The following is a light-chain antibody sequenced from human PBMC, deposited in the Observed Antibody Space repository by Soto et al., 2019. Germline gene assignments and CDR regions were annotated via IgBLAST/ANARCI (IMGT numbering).Light chain of an antibody. J-gene: IGLJ2*01. V-gene: IGLV1-51*01. Sequence: QSVLTQPPSTSGTPGQRVAISCSGTSSNIGSHTVNWYQQLPGTAPKLLIYDNNRRPSGIPDRFSDSKSGTSATLGITGLQTGDEADYFCATWDDSLSAVLFGGGTKLTVL. CDR1: SSNIGSHT. CDR3: ATWDDSLSAVL. CDR2: DNN.